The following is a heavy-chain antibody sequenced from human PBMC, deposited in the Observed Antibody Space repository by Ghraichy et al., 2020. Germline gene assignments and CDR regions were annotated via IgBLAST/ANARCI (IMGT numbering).Heavy chain of an antibody. CDR2: ISGSGGST. CDR1: GFTFNSYV. V-gene: IGHV3-23*01. D-gene: IGHD3-16*01. CDR3: AKADWGSNWGYGYDV. J-gene: IGHJ3*01. Sequence: GESLNISCAAPGFTFNSYVLSWVRQAPGKGLEWVSAISGSGGSTYYADSVKGRFTISRDNSKNTLYLQMNSLGAEDTAVYYCAKADWGSNWGYGYDVWGQGTMVTVSS.